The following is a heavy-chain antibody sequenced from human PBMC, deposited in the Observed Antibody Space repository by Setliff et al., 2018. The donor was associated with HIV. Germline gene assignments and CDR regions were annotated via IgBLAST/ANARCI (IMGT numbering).Heavy chain of an antibody. V-gene: IGHV1-2*02. CDR2: INPKSGGT. Sequence: GASVKVSCKTSGYTFTGYYMHWVRQAPGQGLEWMGWINPKSGGTKYAQKFQARVTMTRDTSISTAYMELSRLRSDDTAVYYCARGASSYDYGDYRVLVYWGQGILVTVSS. D-gene: IGHD4-17*01. J-gene: IGHJ4*02. CDR1: GYTFTGYY. CDR3: ARGASSYDYGDYRVLVY.